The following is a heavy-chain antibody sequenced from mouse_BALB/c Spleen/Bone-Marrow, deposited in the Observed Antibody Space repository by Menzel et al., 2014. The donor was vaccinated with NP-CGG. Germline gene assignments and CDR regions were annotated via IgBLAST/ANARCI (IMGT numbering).Heavy chain of an antibody. J-gene: IGHJ4*01. Sequence: QVQLQQPGAELARPGASVKMSCRASGYTFTTYTMHRVKQRPGQGLEWIGYINPSSGYTYYNQKFKDKATLTADKSSSAAYLQLSSLTSEDSAVYYCARVYGNYDAMDYWGQGTSVTVSS. V-gene: IGHV1-4*01. CDR3: ARVYGNYDAMDY. D-gene: IGHD2-1*01. CDR1: GYTFTTYT. CDR2: INPSSGYT.